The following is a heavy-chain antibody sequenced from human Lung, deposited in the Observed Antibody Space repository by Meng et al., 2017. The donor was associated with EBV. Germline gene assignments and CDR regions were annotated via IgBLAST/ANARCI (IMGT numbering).Heavy chain of an antibody. J-gene: IGHJ4*02. CDR2: IYHSGRT. V-gene: IGHV4-4*02. Sequence: QVQLQELGPGLVKLSGTLSPTCAVSGGSISSSNWWSWVRQPPGKGLEWIGEIYHSGRTNYNPPVKSRVSMSVDKSQNHFSLRLSSVTAADTAVYYCTTLYGDSISWGQGTLVTVSS. D-gene: IGHD4-17*01. CDR3: TTLYGDSIS. CDR1: GGSISSSNW.